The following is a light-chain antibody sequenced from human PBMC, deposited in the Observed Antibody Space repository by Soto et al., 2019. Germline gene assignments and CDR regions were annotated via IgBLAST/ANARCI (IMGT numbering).Light chain of an antibody. Sequence: LAQPASVSGSPGQSITISCTGTSSDVGSYNLVSWYQQHPGKAPKLMIYEGSKRPSGVSNRFSGSKSGNTASLTISGLQAEDEADYYCCSYAGSSTHYVFGTGTKVTVL. CDR2: EGS. V-gene: IGLV2-23*01. J-gene: IGLJ1*01. CDR3: CSYAGSSTHYV. CDR1: SSDVGSYNL.